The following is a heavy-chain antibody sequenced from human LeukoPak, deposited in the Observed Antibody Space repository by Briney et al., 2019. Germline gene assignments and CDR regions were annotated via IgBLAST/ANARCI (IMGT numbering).Heavy chain of an antibody. CDR3: ARDPVAGMPYFDY. V-gene: IGHV4-39*02. CDR2: IFYSGST. CDR1: GGSISASRYY. D-gene: IGHD3-10*01. Sequence: SETLSLTCTVSGGSISASRYYWGWIRQSPGKGLEWIASIFYSGSTYYNPSLRSRVTLSVDTSKNQFSLRLSSVTAADTAVYYCARDPVAGMPYFDYWGQGALVTVSS. J-gene: IGHJ4*02.